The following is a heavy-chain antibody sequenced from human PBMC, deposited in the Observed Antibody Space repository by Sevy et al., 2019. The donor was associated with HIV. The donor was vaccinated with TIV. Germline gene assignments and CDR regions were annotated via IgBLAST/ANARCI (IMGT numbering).Heavy chain of an antibody. J-gene: IGHJ4*02. D-gene: IGHD6-19*01. CDR3: ARESGSDWYLDY. V-gene: IGHV3-33*01. Sequence: QLGGSLRLSCAASGFTFSTYDIHWVRQAPGKGLEWVAAVIGYDGSNKYYADSVKGRFTISRDNSKNTLYLQMNSLRAGDTAVYYCARESGSDWYLDYWGQGTLVTVSS. CDR1: GFTFSTYD. CDR2: IGYDGSNK.